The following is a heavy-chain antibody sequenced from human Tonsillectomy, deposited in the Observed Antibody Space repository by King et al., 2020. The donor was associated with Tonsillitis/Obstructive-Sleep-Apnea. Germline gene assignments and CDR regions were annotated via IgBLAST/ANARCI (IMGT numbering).Heavy chain of an antibody. V-gene: IGHV3-48*03. CDR1: GFTFSSYE. CDR2: ISSSGSTI. Sequence: VQLVESGGGLVQPGGSLRLSCAASGFTFSSYEMNWVRQAPGKGLEWVSDISSSGSTIYYADSVKGRFTISRDNAKNSLYLQMNSLRAEDTAVYYCARYRRRRGQAGYDYWGQGTLVTVSS. J-gene: IGHJ4*02. CDR3: ARYRRRRGQAGYDY. D-gene: IGHD5-18*01.